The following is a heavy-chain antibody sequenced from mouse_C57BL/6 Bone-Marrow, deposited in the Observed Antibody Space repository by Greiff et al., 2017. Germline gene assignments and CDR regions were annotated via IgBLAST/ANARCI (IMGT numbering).Heavy chain of an antibody. CDR3: ASFEGWFAY. Sequence: VQRVESGAELARPGASVKLSCKASGYTFTSYGISWVKQRTGQGLEWIGEIYPRSGNTYYNEKFKGKATLTADKSSSTAYMELRSLTSEDSAVYFCASFEGWFAYWGQGTLVTVSA. V-gene: IGHV1-81*01. CDR2: IYPRSGNT. CDR1: GYTFTSYG. J-gene: IGHJ3*01.